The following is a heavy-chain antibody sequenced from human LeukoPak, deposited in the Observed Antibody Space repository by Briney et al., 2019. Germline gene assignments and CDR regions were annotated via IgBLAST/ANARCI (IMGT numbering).Heavy chain of an antibody. CDR3: AREGSGWDFDY. J-gene: IGHJ4*02. CDR1: GFTFSSYS. V-gene: IGHV3-48*01. CDR2: ISSSSSTM. D-gene: IGHD6-25*01. Sequence: GGSLRLSRAASGFTFSSYSMNWVRQAPGKGLEWVSYISSSSSTMYYADSVKGRFTISRDNAKNSLYLQMNSLRAEDTAMYYCAREGSGWDFDYWGQGTLVTVSS.